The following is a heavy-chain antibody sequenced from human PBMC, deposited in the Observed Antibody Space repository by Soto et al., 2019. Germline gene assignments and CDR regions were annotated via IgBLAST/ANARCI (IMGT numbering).Heavy chain of an antibody. CDR1: GFTFTTYA. CDR2: ISSTSRYI. D-gene: IGHD2-15*01. CDR3: ARDVRRCSGATCDSLDY. J-gene: IGHJ4*02. Sequence: EVQLVESGGGLVKPGGSLRLSCAGSGFTFTTYAMTWVRQAPGKGLEWVSSISSTSRYIYYADSVKGRFTISRDNAKNSLYLHMNGLTGEDTAVYYCARDVRRCSGATCDSLDYWCQGILGTVSS. V-gene: IGHV3-21*02.